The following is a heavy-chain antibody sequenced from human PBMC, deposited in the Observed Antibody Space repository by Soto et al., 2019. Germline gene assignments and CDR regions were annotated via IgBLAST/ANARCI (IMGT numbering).Heavy chain of an antibody. D-gene: IGHD2-15*01. V-gene: IGHV3-23*01. Sequence: EVQLLESGGGLVQPGGSLRLSCTASGFIFDTHSMNWVRQAPGKGLEWVALIRSSGDTFYAESVKGRFTISRDNSESTVHLQMHSLRTEDTARYYCAQLGRWTAALDYWGQGTLGTVSS. CDR3: AQLGRWTAALDY. J-gene: IGHJ4*02. CDR1: GFIFDTHS. CDR2: IRSSGDT.